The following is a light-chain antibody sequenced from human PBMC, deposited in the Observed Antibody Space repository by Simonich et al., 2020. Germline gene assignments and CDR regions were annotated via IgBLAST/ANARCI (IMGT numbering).Light chain of an antibody. Sequence: DVVMTQSPLSLPVTLGQPDSISCRSSQSLVHRDGNTYLNWFQQRPGQSPRRLIYKVSNRDSGVPDRFSGSGSGTDFTLKISRVEAEDVGVYYCMQGTHWPWTFGQGTKVEIK. CDR2: KVS. J-gene: IGKJ1*01. V-gene: IGKV2-30*02. CDR3: MQGTHWPWT. CDR1: QSLVHRDGNTY.